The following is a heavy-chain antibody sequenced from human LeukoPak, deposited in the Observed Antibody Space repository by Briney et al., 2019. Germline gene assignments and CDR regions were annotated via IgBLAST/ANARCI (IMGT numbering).Heavy chain of an antibody. Sequence: SQTLSLTCAVSGGSISSGGYSWSWIRQPPGKGLEWIGRIDTSGSTNYNPSLKSRVIMSSDTSNNQFSLNLMSVTATDTAVYYCARGQWQIDYWGQGILVTVSP. D-gene: IGHD6-19*01. CDR1: GGSISSGGYS. CDR2: IDTSGST. J-gene: IGHJ4*02. CDR3: ARGQWQIDY. V-gene: IGHV4-61*02.